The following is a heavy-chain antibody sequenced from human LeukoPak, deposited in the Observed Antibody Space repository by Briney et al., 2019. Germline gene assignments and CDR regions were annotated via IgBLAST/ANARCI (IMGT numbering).Heavy chain of an antibody. CDR2: IKQDGSEN. D-gene: IGHD3-9*01. CDR3: ATYWRHFDWLLSDI. V-gene: IGHV3-7*05. CDR1: GFTFGDYW. J-gene: IGHJ3*02. Sequence: GGSLRLSCEASGFTFGDYWMTWVRQAPGKGLEGVANIKQDGSENHYVDSVKGRFTISRDNAKNSLYLQTNSLRAEDTAVYYCATYWRHFDWLLSDIWGLGTMVTVSS.